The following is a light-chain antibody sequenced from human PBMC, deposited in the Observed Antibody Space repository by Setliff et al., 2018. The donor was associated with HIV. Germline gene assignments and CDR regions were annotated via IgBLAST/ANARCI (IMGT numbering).Light chain of an antibody. CDR2: AVS. CDR1: SSDVVDYNY. J-gene: IGLJ2*01. Sequence: QSALAQPASVSGSPGQSITISCTGTSSDVVDYNYVSWYQQYPGKAPKLMIYAVSNRPSGVSNRFSGSKSCNTASLTISGLQAEEDADYYCSSYTSSSTLFGGGTKATVL. V-gene: IGLV2-14*03. CDR3: SSYTSSSTL.